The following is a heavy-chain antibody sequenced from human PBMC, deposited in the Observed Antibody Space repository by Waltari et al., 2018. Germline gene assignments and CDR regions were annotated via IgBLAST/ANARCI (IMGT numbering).Heavy chain of an antibody. Sequence: QVQLVQSGAEVKKPGASVTVSCKTSGYTFTAYYIYWVRQAPGQGLEWMGWISPDSGGTNYAQKFQGRVTLTRDTSISTAFMQLNRLISDDSAMYYCATAPDGFQILNWGQGTLVTVSS. V-gene: IGHV1-2*02. CDR1: GYTFTAYY. J-gene: IGHJ4*02. D-gene: IGHD5-12*01. CDR3: ATAPDGFQILN. CDR2: ISPDSGGT.